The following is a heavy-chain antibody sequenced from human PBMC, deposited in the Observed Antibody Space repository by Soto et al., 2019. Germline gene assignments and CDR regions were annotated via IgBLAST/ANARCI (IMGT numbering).Heavy chain of an antibody. CDR2: INSDGSST. J-gene: IGHJ6*02. CDR1: GFTFSSYW. CDR3: ARDRAYSGVDHYGMDV. V-gene: IGHV3-74*01. D-gene: IGHD3-3*01. Sequence: GESLRLSCAASGFTFSSYWIHWVRQAPGKGLVWVSRINSDGSSTSYADSVKGRFTISRDKAKNTLYLQMNSLRAEDTAVYYCARDRAYSGVDHYGMDVWGQGTTVTVSS.